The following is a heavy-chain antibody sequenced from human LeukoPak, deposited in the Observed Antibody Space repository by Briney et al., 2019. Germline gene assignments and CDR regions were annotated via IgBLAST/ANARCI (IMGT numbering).Heavy chain of an antibody. CDR1: GYTFTSYD. D-gene: IGHD3-16*01. Sequence: GASVKVSCKASGYTFTSYDINWVRQATGQGLEWMGWMNPNSGNTGYAQKFQGRVTTTRNTSISTAYMELSSLRSEDTAVYYCARGGEGTENYDYVWGSYPFDYWGQGTLVTVSS. CDR2: MNPNSGNT. V-gene: IGHV1-8*01. J-gene: IGHJ4*02. CDR3: ARGGEGTENYDYVWGSYPFDY.